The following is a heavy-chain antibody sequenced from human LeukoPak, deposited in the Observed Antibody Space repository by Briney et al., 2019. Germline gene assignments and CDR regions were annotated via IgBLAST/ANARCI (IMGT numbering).Heavy chain of an antibody. D-gene: IGHD4-17*01. V-gene: IGHV4-39*02. CDR2: VDSSGTS. Sequence: PSETLSLTCTVSGGSISTTNSYWGWIRQPPGKGLEWIGNVDSSGTSHYNPSLRSRVTISVDTSKSHFSLKLPSVNAADTALYYCARLLDYGGLYFYYYMDVWGKGTTVAVSS. J-gene: IGHJ6*03. CDR3: ARLLDYGGLYFYYYMDV. CDR1: GGSISTTNSY.